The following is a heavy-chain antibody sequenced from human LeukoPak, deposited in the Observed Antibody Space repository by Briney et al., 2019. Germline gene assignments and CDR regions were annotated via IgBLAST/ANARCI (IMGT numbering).Heavy chain of an antibody. V-gene: IGHV3-7*01. Sequence: GGSLRLSCAASGFTFSDYWMGWVRQAPGKGLEWVANMNQDGSEKYYVDSVKGRFTISRDNAKNSLSLQMNSLRAEDTAVYYCARDWAHFGYWGQGTLVTVSS. J-gene: IGHJ4*02. D-gene: IGHD3-10*01. CDR1: GFTFSDYW. CDR2: MNQDGSEK. CDR3: ARDWAHFGY.